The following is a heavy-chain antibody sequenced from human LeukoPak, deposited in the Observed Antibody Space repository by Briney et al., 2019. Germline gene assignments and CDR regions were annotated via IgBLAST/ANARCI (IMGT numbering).Heavy chain of an antibody. V-gene: IGHV3-21*01. D-gene: IGHD6-13*01. CDR3: ARVGVSSWSALFDY. CDR1: GFTFSSYS. CDR2: ISSSSSYI. J-gene: IGHJ4*02. Sequence: GGSLRLSCAASGFTFSSYSVNWVRQAPGKGLEWVSSISSSSSYIYYADSVKGRFTISRDNAKNSLYLQMNSLRAEDTAVYYCARVGVSSWSALFDYWGQGTLVTVSS.